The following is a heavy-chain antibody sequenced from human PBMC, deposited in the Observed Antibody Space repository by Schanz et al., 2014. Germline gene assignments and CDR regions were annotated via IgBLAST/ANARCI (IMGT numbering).Heavy chain of an antibody. J-gene: IGHJ4*02. CDR3: AMGGYQLHH. CDR1: GFTFSTYA. CDR2: LTGSGGGT. Sequence: EVKLLESGGHLVQPGGSLRLSCVASGFTFSTYAMSWVRQAPGKGPEWVSSLTGSGGGTYYADSVKGRFTISRDNAENTLYLQMNSLRVEDTAVYYCAMGGYQLHHWGQGTLVTVSS. D-gene: IGHD1-7*01. V-gene: IGHV3-23*01.